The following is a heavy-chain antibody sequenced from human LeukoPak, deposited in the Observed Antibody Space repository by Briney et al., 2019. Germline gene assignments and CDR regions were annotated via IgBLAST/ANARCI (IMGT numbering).Heavy chain of an antibody. D-gene: IGHD1-26*01. CDR2: INDSGGST. CDR3: AKDRHSGSYYRDFDY. J-gene: IGHJ4*02. CDR1: GFTFSNYA. Sequence: GGSLRLSCAASGFTFSNYAMSWVRQAPGKGLEWVSAINDSGGSTYYADSVKGRFTISRDNSKNTLYLQMNSLRAEDTAVYYCAKDRHSGSYYRDFDYWGQGTLVTVSS. V-gene: IGHV3-23*01.